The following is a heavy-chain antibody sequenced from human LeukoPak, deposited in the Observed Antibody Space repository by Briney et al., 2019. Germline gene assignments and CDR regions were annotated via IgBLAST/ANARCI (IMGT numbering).Heavy chain of an antibody. D-gene: IGHD6-19*01. J-gene: IGHJ6*03. CDR3: AKLPSGWYESYYYYMDV. Sequence: PGGSLRLSCAASGFTFSSYSMNWVRQAPGKGLEWVSYISSSSSTIYYADSVKGRFTISRDNAKNSLYLQMNSLRAEDTAAYYCAKLPSGWYESYYYYMDVWGKGTTVTISS. V-gene: IGHV3-48*01. CDR2: ISSSSSTI. CDR1: GFTFSSYS.